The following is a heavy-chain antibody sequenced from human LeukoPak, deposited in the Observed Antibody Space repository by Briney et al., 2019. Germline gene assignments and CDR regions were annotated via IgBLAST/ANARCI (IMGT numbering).Heavy chain of an antibody. CDR2: ISAYNGNT. CDR1: GYTFTSYG. CDR3: ASAPYSSGWAYYFDY. J-gene: IGHJ4*02. V-gene: IGHV1-18*01. Sequence: ASVKVSCKASGYTFTSYGISWVRQAPGQGLEWMGWISAYNGNTNYAQKPQGRVTMTTDTSTSTAYMELRSLRSDDTAVYYCASAPYSSGWAYYFDYWGQGTLVTVSS. D-gene: IGHD6-19*01.